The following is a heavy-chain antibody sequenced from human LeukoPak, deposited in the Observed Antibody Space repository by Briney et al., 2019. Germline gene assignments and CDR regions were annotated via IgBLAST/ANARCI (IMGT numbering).Heavy chain of an antibody. CDR1: GGSFSGYY. Sequence: TSETLSLTCAVYGGSFSGYYWSWIRQPPGKGLEWIGEINHSGSTNYNPSLKSRVTISVDTSKSQFSLKLSSVTAADTAVYYCARLTRRSGNYFDYWGQGTLVTVSS. CDR3: ARLTRRSGNYFDY. CDR2: INHSGST. V-gene: IGHV4-34*01. J-gene: IGHJ4*02. D-gene: IGHD1-1*01.